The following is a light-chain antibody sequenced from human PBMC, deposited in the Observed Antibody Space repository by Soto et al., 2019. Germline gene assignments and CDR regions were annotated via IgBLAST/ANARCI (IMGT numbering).Light chain of an antibody. CDR2: DAS. J-gene: IGKJ4*01. V-gene: IGKV3-11*01. CDR1: QSISSY. Sequence: ETVLTQSPATLSLSPGERSTLSCRASQSISSYLAWYQQKPGRAPRLLIYDASNRATGIPARFSGSGSGTDFTLTISSLEPEDFAVYYCQQRSSWPLTFGGGTKVDIK. CDR3: QQRSSWPLT.